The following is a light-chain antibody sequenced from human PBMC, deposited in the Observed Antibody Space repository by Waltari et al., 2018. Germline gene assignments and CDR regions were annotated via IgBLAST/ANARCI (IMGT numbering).Light chain of an antibody. CDR3: VAWDDSLNGML. CDR1: SSTIGSNH. V-gene: IGLV1-44*01. J-gene: IGLJ3*02. Sequence: QSVLTQPPSASGTPGQRVTISSSGSSSTIGSNHVHWYQHLPGTAPRLLIYSNDQRPSGVPDRFSGSKSGASASLAISGLQSEDESDYFCVAWDDSLNGMLFGGGTHLTVL. CDR2: SND.